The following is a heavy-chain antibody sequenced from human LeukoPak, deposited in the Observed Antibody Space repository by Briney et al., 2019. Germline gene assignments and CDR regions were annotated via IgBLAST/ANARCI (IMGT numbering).Heavy chain of an antibody. V-gene: IGHV4-59*08. D-gene: IGHD5/OR15-5a*01. J-gene: IGHJ1*01. CDR1: GDSIDPYS. CDR2: ISHIGTI. Sequence: KPSETLSLTCTISGDSIDPYSCSWVRQPPGKGLEWIGYISHIGTIKYNTSLMSRVSMGLDKPNNEFSLSLRSVTATDTALYFCARHQGSTVFNYWGRGVPVIVSS. CDR3: ARHQGSTVFNY.